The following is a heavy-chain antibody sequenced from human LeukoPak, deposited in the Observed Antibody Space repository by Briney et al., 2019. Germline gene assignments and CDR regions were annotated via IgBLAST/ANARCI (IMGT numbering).Heavy chain of an antibody. J-gene: IGHJ6*03. Sequence: PGGSLRLSCAASGFTFSSYSMNWVRQAPGKGLEWVSSISSSSSYIYYADSVKGRFTISRDNAKNSLYLQMNSLRAEDTAVYYCARDGVGQQLDRYYYYYMDVWGKGTTVTVSS. CDR1: GFTFSSYS. CDR3: ARDGVGQQLDRYYYYYMDV. CDR2: ISSSSSYI. D-gene: IGHD6-13*01. V-gene: IGHV3-21*01.